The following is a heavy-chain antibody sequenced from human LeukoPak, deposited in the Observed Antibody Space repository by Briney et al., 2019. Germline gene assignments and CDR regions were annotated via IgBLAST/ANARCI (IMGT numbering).Heavy chain of an antibody. J-gene: IGHJ4*02. Sequence: GGSLRLSCAASGFTFSSYIMNWVRQAPGKGLVWVSRINSDGSSTNYADSVKGRFTISRDNAKNTLYLQMNSLRAEDTAVYYCARPAPATYYDSSGYLTYWGQGALVTVSS. CDR1: GFTFSSYI. CDR2: INSDGSST. D-gene: IGHD3-22*01. CDR3: ARPAPATYYDSSGYLTY. V-gene: IGHV3-74*01.